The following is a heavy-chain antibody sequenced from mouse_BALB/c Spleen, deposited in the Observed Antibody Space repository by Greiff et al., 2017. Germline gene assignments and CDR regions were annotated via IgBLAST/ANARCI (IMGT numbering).Heavy chain of an antibody. V-gene: IGHV1-69*02. CDR2: IDPSDSYT. Sequence: VQLQQPGAELVKPGASVKLSCKASGYTFTSYWMHWVKQRPGQGLEWIGEIDPSDSYTNYNQKFKGKATLTVDESSSTAYMQLSSLTSEDSAVYYCARSMITTNYAMDYWGQGTSVTVSS. D-gene: IGHD2-4*01. J-gene: IGHJ4*01. CDR3: ARSMITTNYAMDY. CDR1: GYTFTSYW.